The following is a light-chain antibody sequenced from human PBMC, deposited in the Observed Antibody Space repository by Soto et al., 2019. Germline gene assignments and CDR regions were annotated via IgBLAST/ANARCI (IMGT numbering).Light chain of an antibody. V-gene: IGLV3-21*04. CDR2: HDS. CDR1: NIGSKS. CDR3: QVWHSLYV. J-gene: IGLJ1*01. Sequence: SYELTQPPSVSVAPGKTATITCGGDNIGSKSVHWYQQKPGQAPVMVIHHDSDRPSGIPERFSGSNSGNTATLTISRVEAGDEADYYCQVWHSLYVFGTGTKVTVL.